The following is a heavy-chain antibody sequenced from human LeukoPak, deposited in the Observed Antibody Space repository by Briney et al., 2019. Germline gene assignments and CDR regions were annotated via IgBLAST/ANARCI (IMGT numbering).Heavy chain of an antibody. Sequence: PSETLSLTCTVSGGSISSSSYYWGWIRQPPGKGLEWIGSIYYSGSTYYNPSLKSRVTMSVDTSKNQFSLKLSSVTAADTAVYYCARDSQAAGTEWFDPWGQGTLVTVSS. V-gene: IGHV4-39*07. D-gene: IGHD6-13*01. CDR2: IYYSGST. CDR1: GGSISSSSYY. J-gene: IGHJ5*02. CDR3: ARDSQAAGTEWFDP.